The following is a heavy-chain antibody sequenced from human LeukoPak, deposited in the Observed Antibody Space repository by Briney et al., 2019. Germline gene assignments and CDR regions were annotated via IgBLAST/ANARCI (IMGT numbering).Heavy chain of an antibody. V-gene: IGHV3-21*01. J-gene: IGHJ4*02. CDR2: ISSSSSYI. CDR3: ARVMVGATLFDY. Sequence: GGSLRLSCAASGFTFSSYSMNWVRQAPGKGLEWVSSISSSSSYIYYADSVKGRFTISRDNAKNSLYLQMNSLRAEDTAVYYCARVMVGATLFDYWGQGTLVTVFS. D-gene: IGHD1-26*01. CDR1: GFTFSSYS.